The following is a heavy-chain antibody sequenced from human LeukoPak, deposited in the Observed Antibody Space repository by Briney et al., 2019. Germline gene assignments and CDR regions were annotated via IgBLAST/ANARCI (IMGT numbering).Heavy chain of an antibody. V-gene: IGHV1-18*01. CDR3: ARDRTYCGGDCYSGWFDP. CDR2: IGAYNGNT. D-gene: IGHD2-21*02. J-gene: IGHJ5*02. Sequence: ASVKVSCKASGYTFTSYGISWVRQAPGQGLEWMGWIGAYNGNTNYAQKLQGRGTMTTDTSTRTAYMELRSLRSDDTAVYYCARDRTYCGGDCYSGWFDPWGQGTLVTVSS. CDR1: GYTFTSYG.